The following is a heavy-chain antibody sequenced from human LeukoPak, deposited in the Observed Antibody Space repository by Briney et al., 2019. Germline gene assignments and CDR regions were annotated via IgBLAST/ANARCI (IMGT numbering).Heavy chain of an antibody. Sequence: GESLKISCKGSGYSYTSYWIAWVRQMPGKGLEWMGIIFPGDSDTTYSPSFQGQVTISADKSISTAYLQWSSLKASDTAMYYCARLMSAYSSGWYRPFDYWGQGTLVTVSS. CDR1: GYSYTSYW. J-gene: IGHJ4*02. D-gene: IGHD6-19*01. V-gene: IGHV5-51*01. CDR3: ARLMSAYSSGWYRPFDY. CDR2: IFPGDSDT.